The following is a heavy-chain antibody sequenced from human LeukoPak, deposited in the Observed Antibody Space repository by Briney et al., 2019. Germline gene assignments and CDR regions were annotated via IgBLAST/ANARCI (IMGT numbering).Heavy chain of an antibody. CDR3: ARGHYDSSGLHFDY. Sequence: SVKVSCKASGGTFSSYAISWVRQAPGQGLEWMGGIIPIFGTANYAQRFQGRVTITADESTSTAYMELSSLRSEDTAVYYCARGHYDSSGLHFDYWGQGTLVTVSS. V-gene: IGHV1-69*13. CDR2: IIPIFGTA. D-gene: IGHD3-22*01. J-gene: IGHJ4*02. CDR1: GGTFSSYA.